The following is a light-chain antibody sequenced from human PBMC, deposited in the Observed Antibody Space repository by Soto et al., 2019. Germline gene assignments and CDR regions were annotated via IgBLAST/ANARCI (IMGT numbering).Light chain of an antibody. J-gene: IGLJ2*01. CDR2: TNN. CDR1: SSNIGGNT. Sequence: QAVVTQTPSASGAPGQRVTISCSGSSSNIGGNTVNWFQHLPGTAPKLLIYTNNQRPSGVPDRFSGSKSGTSASLAISGLQSEDEADYYCAAWDDTLNGVVFGGGTKLTVL. V-gene: IGLV1-44*01. CDR3: AAWDDTLNGVV.